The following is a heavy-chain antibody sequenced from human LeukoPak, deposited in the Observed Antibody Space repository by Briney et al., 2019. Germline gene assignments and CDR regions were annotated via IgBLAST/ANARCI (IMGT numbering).Heavy chain of an antibody. V-gene: IGHV1-58*02. Sequence: GASVKVSCKASGFTFTSSAMQWVRQARGQRLEWTGWIVVGSGNTNYAQKFQERVTITRDMSTSTAYMELSSLRSEDTAVYYCAAALDCSSTSCWSGNWFDPWGQGTLVTVPS. J-gene: IGHJ5*02. CDR2: IVVGSGNT. D-gene: IGHD2-2*01. CDR3: AAALDCSSTSCWSGNWFDP. CDR1: GFTFTSSA.